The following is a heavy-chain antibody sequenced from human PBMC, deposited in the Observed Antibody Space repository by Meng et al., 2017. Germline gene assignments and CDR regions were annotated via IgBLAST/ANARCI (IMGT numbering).Heavy chain of an antibody. J-gene: IGHJ4*02. D-gene: IGHD2-15*01. CDR1: GGTFSSYA. V-gene: IGHV1-69*05. CDR3: ARGSRGGSCYYG. CDR2: IIPIFGTA. Sequence: SVKVSCKASGGTFSSYAISWVRQAPGQGLEWMGGIIPIFGTANYAQKFQGRVTITTDESTSTAYMELSSRRSADTAVYYCARGSRGGSCYYGWGQGTLVTVSS.